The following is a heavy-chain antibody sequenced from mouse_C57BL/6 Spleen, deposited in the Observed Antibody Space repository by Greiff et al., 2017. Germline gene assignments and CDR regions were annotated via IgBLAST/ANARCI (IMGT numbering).Heavy chain of an antibody. CDR1: GYAFSSSW. Sequence: QVQLQQSGPELVKPGASVKISCKASGYAFSSSWMNWVKQRPGKGLEWIGRIYPGDGDTNYNRKFKGKATLTADKSSSTAYMQLSSLTSENSAVYSCARNWDRDFVYCGQGTTLTVSS. J-gene: IGHJ2*01. CDR3: ARNWDRDFVY. CDR2: IYPGDGDT. V-gene: IGHV1-82*01. D-gene: IGHD4-1*01.